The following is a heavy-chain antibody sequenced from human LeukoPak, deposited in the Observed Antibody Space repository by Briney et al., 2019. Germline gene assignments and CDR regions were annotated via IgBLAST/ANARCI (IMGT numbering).Heavy chain of an antibody. Sequence: GGSLRLSCAASGFTFSSYWMSWVCQAPGKGLEWVANIKQDGSEKYYVDSVKGRFTISRDNAKNSLYLQMNSLRAEDTAVYYCARAPRIVGATPSFDYWGQGTLVTVSS. D-gene: IGHD1-26*01. CDR2: IKQDGSEK. J-gene: IGHJ4*02. V-gene: IGHV3-7*01. CDR1: GFTFSSYW. CDR3: ARAPRIVGATPSFDY.